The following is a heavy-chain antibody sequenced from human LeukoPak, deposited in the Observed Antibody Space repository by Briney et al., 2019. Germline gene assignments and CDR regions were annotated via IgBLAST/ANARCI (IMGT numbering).Heavy chain of an antibody. Sequence: PGGSLRLPCAASGFTFSNYAMSWVRQAPGKGLEWVSVISGSGGSTNFADSVKGRFTSSRDNSKNTLYLQMHSLRVEDTAVYYCAQGRLGYSYGAFDHWGQGTLVTVSS. J-gene: IGHJ4*02. CDR1: GFTFSNYA. CDR3: AQGRLGYSYGAFDH. V-gene: IGHV3-23*01. CDR2: ISGSGGST. D-gene: IGHD5-18*01.